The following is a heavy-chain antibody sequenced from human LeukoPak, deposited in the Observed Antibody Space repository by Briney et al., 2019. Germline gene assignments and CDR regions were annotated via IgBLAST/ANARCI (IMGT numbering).Heavy chain of an antibody. CDR2: ISGSGGST. J-gene: IGHJ4*02. V-gene: IGHV3-23*01. CDR3: ANHLVYDFWSGYYFDY. Sequence: GGFLRLSCVASGFTFNNFAMNWVRQAPGKGLEWVSAISGSGGSTYYADSVKGRLTISRDNSKNTLYLQMDSLRAEDTAVYYCANHLVYDFWSGYYFDYWGQGTLVTVSS. D-gene: IGHD3-3*01. CDR1: GFTFNNFA.